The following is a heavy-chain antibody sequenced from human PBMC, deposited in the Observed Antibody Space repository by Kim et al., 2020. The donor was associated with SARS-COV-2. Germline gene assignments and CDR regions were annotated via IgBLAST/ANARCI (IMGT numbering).Heavy chain of an antibody. CDR2: ISGSGGST. CDR3: AKPNGRAAGWFSSTYYFDS. CDR1: GFTFSSYA. D-gene: IGHD2-15*01. J-gene: IGHJ4*02. V-gene: IGHV3-23*01. Sequence: GGSLRLSCAASGFTFSSYAMSWVRQAPGKGLEWVSAISGSGGSTYYADSVKGRFTISRDNSKNTLYLQMNSLRAEDTAVYYCAKPNGRAAGWFSSTYYFDSGGQRAIVPVSS.